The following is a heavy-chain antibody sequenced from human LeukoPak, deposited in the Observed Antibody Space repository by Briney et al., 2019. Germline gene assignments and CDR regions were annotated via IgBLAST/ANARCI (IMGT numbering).Heavy chain of an antibody. CDR3: ARDCRTTSCYDFPDFDY. J-gene: IGHJ4*02. Sequence: PGGSLRLSCAASGYTFTSYSMNWVRQAPGKGLEWVSYISDGGETIYYADSVKGRFTISRDNAKNSLYLQMNSLRAEDTAVYYCARDCRTTSCYDFPDFDYWGQGTLVTVSS. D-gene: IGHD2-2*01. CDR2: ISDGGETI. CDR1: GYTFTSYS. V-gene: IGHV3-48*01.